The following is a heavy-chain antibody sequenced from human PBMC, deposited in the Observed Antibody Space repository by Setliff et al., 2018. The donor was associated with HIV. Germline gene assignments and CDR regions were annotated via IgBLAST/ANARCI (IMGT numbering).Heavy chain of an antibody. J-gene: IGHJ4*02. D-gene: IGHD1-26*01. Sequence: PGGSLRLSCAASGFTFSSYAVSWVRQAPGKGLEWVSTISGSGGSTYYADSVKGRFTISRDNSKNTLSLQMNSLRDEDTAVYYCAKDRKDSGRYPYFDYWGQGILVTVSS. V-gene: IGHV3-23*01. CDR2: ISGSGGST. CDR1: GFTFSSYA. CDR3: AKDRKDSGRYPYFDY.